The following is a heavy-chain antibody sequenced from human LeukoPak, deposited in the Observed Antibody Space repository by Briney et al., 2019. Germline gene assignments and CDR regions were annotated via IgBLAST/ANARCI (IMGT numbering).Heavy chain of an antibody. Sequence: PGGSLRLSCAASGFIFSSYSMNWVRQAPGKGLEWVSYISSSSSTIYYADSVKGRFTISRDNSKNTLYLQMNSLRAEDTAVYYCAKDLGLYYYYYYYMDVWGKGTTVTVSS. CDR2: ISSSSSTI. CDR3: AKDLGLYYYYYYYMDV. V-gene: IGHV3-48*01. J-gene: IGHJ6*03. D-gene: IGHD3-16*01. CDR1: GFIFSSYS.